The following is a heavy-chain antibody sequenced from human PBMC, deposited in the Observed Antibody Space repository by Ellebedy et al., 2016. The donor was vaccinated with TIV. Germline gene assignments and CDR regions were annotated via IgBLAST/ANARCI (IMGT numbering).Heavy chain of an antibody. Sequence: GESLKISXAASGFTFSDYYMSWVRQAPGKGLEWVSAISGSGGSTYYADSVKGRFTISRDNSKNTLYLQMNSLRAEDTAVYYCVERGEGVYWGQGTLVTVSS. J-gene: IGHJ4*02. CDR3: VERGEGVY. D-gene: IGHD3-10*01. V-gene: IGHV3-23*01. CDR1: GFTFSDYY. CDR2: ISGSGGST.